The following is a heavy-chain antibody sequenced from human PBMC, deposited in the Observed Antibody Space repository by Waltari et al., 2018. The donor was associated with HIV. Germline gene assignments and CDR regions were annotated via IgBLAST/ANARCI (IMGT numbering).Heavy chain of an antibody. J-gene: IGHJ6*02. D-gene: IGHD3-10*01. CDR3: ARDYRSPSGSYYYYGMDV. Sequence: QVQLQESGPGLVKPSQTLSLTCPVSAFSISSGPYYWCWIRQFPGKGLEWIGYIYYSGSTSYNPSLESRVTISIDTSKNQLSLRLSSVTAADTAVYYCARDYRSPSGSYYYYGMDVWGQGTRVTVSS. CDR1: AFSISSGPYY. CDR2: IYYSGST. V-gene: IGHV4-31*03.